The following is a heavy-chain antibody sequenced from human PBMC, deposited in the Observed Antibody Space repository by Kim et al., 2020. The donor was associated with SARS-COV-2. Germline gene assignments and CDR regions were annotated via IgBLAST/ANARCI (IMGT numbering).Heavy chain of an antibody. CDR3: ARGYAVAGTYYYYYGMDV. CDR1: GGSFSGYY. Sequence: SETLSLTCAVYGGSFSGYYWSWIRQPPGKGLEWIGEINHSGSTNYNPSLKSRVTISVDTSKNQFSLKLSSVTAADTAVYYCARGYAVAGTYYYYYGMDVWGQGTTVTVSS. V-gene: IGHV4-34*01. CDR2: INHSGST. D-gene: IGHD6-19*01. J-gene: IGHJ6*02.